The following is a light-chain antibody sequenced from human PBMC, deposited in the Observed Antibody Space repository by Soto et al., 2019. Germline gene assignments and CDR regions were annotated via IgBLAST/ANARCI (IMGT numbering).Light chain of an antibody. J-gene: IGKJ1*01. CDR2: GAS. V-gene: IGKV3-20*01. CDR3: QQYGSSPTWT. CDR1: QSVSSNY. Sequence: ESVLTQSPGTRSLSPGERATLSCRASQSVSSNYLAWYQQKPGQAPRLLIYGASSRATGIPDRFSGSGSGTDFTLTISRLEPEDSAVYYCQQYGSSPTWTFGQGTKVDIK.